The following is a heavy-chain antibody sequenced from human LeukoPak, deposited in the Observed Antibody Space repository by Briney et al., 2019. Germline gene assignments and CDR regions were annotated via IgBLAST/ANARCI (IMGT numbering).Heavy chain of an antibody. V-gene: IGHV4-34*01. J-gene: IGHJ4*02. CDR2: INHSGST. CDR1: GGSFSGYY. Sequence: PSETLSLTCAVSGGSFSGYYLSWIRQPPGKGLEWIGEINHSGSTNYNPSLKSRVTISVDTSKNQFSLKLSSVTAADTAVYYCARGRGYDFWSGYRYYFDYWGQGTLVTVSS. CDR3: ARGRGYDFWSGYRYYFDY. D-gene: IGHD3-3*01.